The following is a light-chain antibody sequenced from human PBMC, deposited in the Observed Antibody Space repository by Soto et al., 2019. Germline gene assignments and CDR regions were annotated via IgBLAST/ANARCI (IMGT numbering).Light chain of an antibody. CDR3: QQGSKWPTT. CDR2: DAS. Sequence: IVLTQSPSTLSLSPGERATLSCRASQTISRSLAWYQQKPGQAPRLLMYDASIRATGVSARFSGSGSGTDFTLTISSLEPEDFAVYYCQQGSKWPTTLGQGTRLEIK. V-gene: IGKV3-11*01. J-gene: IGKJ5*01. CDR1: QTISRS.